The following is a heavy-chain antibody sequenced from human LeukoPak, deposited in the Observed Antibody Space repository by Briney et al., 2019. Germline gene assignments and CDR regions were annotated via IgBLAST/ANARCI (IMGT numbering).Heavy chain of an antibody. Sequence: PGGSLRLSCAASGFTFSSYGMHWVRQAPGKGLEWVAFIRYDGSNKYYADSVKGRFTFSRDNAKNSLYLQMNSLRAEDTAVYYCARGRHSSGWYEPDYFDYWGQGTLVTVSS. CDR3: ARGRHSSGWYEPDYFDY. J-gene: IGHJ4*02. CDR1: GFTFSSYG. CDR2: IRYDGSNK. V-gene: IGHV3-30*02. D-gene: IGHD6-19*01.